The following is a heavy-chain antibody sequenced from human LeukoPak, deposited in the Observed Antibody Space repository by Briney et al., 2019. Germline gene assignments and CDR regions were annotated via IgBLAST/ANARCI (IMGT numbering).Heavy chain of an antibody. CDR1: GFTFSSYA. Sequence: LGGSLRLSCAASGFTFSSYAMSWVRQAPGKGLEWVSAISGSGGSTYYADSVKGRFTISRGNSKNTLYLQMNSLRAEDTAVYYCAKDLARGGYSFGGVIVSDAFDIWGQGTMVTVSS. V-gene: IGHV3-23*01. J-gene: IGHJ3*02. CDR2: ISGSGGST. D-gene: IGHD3-16*02. CDR3: AKDLARGGYSFGGVIVSDAFDI.